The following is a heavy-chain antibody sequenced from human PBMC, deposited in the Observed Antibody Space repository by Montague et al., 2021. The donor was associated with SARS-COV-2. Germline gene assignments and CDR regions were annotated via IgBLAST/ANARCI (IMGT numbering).Heavy chain of an antibody. CDR3: ARDPLMVRGVSVYGMGV. Sequence: SETLSLTCTVSGGSISSYYWSWIRQPPGKGLEWIGYIYYSGSTNYNPSLKSRVTISVDTSKNQFSLKLSSVTAADTAVYYCARDPLMVRGVSVYGMGVWGQGTTVTVSS. CDR2: IYYSGST. D-gene: IGHD3-10*01. V-gene: IGHV4-59*01. J-gene: IGHJ6*02. CDR1: GGSISSYY.